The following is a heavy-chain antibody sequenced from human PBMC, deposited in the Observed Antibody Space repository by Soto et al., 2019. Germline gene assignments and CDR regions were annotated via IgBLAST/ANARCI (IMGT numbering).Heavy chain of an antibody. J-gene: IGHJ3*02. CDR3: ARGRVSMDAFDI. Sequence: ASVKVSCKASGYTFTSYDINWVRHATGQGLEWMGWMNPNSGNTGYAQKFQGRVTMTRNTSISTAYMELSSLRSEDTAVYYCARGRVSMDAFDIWGQGTMVTVSS. V-gene: IGHV1-8*01. CDR2: MNPNSGNT. D-gene: IGHD2-21*01. CDR1: GYTFTSYD.